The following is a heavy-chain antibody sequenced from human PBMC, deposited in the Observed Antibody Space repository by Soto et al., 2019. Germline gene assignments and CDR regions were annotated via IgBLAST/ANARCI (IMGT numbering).Heavy chain of an antibody. J-gene: IGHJ4*02. V-gene: IGHV3-43*01. CDR3: ASSQGDY. Sequence: EVHLVESGGGVVQPGGSLRLSCAASGFTFDDHNMHWIRQAPGKGLEWVSLVSWDGDTTYYADSVKGRFTISRDNSENSLYLQMSGLTPEDTALYYCASSQGDYWGQGTLVTVSS. CDR1: GFTFDDHN. CDR2: VSWDGDTT.